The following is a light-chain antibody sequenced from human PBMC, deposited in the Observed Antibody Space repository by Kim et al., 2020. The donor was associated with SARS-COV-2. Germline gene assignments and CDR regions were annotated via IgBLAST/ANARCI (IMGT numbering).Light chain of an antibody. CDR2: AAS. J-gene: IGKJ4*01. Sequence: DIQMTQSPSSLSSSVGDTVTITCRTSQSIGNYLNWYRQKPGEAPKLLIYAASSLQSGVPSRFSGSGSGTDFTLTISSLQPEDFATYYCQQSYSSPLTFGGGTKVDIK. V-gene: IGKV1-39*01. CDR1: QSIGNY. CDR3: QQSYSSPLT.